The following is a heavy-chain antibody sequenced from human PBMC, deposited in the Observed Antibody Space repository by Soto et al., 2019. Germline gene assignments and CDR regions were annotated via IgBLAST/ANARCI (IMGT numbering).Heavy chain of an antibody. CDR1: GFTFSDYY. D-gene: IGHD5-12*01. CDR2: ISSSSSYT. J-gene: IGHJ4*02. CDR3: ARDHHRYSGYDYVDY. V-gene: IGHV3-11*05. Sequence: QVQLVESGGGLVKPGGSLRLSCAASGFTFSDYYMSWIRQAPGKGLEWVSYISSSSSYTNYADSVKGRFTISRDNGKNSLYLQMNSLRAEDTAVYYCARDHHRYSGYDYVDYWGQGTLVTVSS.